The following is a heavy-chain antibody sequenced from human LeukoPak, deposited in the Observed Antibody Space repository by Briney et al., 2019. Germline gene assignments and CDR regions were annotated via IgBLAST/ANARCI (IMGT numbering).Heavy chain of an antibody. Sequence: PGGSLRLSCAASGFTFSSYGMHWVRQAPGKGLEWVAVIWYDGSNKYYADSVKGRFTISRDNAKNTLYLQMNSLRAEDTAVYYCARTRDGYNFRNYYGMDVWGQGTTVTVSS. CDR1: GFTFSSYG. V-gene: IGHV3-33*03. CDR3: ARTRDGYNFRNYYGMDV. J-gene: IGHJ6*02. D-gene: IGHD5-24*01. CDR2: IWYDGSNK.